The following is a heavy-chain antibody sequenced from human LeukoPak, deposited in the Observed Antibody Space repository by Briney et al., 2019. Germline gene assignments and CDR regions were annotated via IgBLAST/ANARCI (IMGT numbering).Heavy chain of an antibody. J-gene: IGHJ6*02. CDR2: IYSGGNT. D-gene: IGHD4-17*01. CDR3: ATDYGDYRHYYYYGMDV. V-gene: IGHV3-53*01. CDR1: GFSVSNYY. Sequence: GGSLRLSCAASGFSVSNYYMSWVRQAPGKGLEWVSVIYSGGNTYYTDSVKGRFTISRDNSKNTLYLQMNSLRAEDTAVYYCATDYGDYRHYYYYGMDVWGQGTTVTVSS.